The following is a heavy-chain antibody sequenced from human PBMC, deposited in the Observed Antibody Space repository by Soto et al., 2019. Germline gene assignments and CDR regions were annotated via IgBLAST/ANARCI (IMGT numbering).Heavy chain of an antibody. J-gene: IGHJ4*02. CDR1: GGSISSSSYY. Sequence: QLQLQESGPGLVKPSETLSLTCTVSGGSISSSSYYWGWIRQPPGKGLEWIGSIYYSGSTYYNPSRKSRVTISVDTSKNQFSLKLSSVTAADTAVYYCAGRVVVATIKDYWGQGTLVTVSS. V-gene: IGHV4-39*01. D-gene: IGHD5-12*01. CDR2: IYYSGST. CDR3: AGRVVVATIKDY.